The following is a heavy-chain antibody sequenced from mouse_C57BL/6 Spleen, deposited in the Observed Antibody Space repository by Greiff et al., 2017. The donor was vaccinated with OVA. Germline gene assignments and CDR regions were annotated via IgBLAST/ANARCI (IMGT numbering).Heavy chain of an antibody. J-gene: IGHJ3*01. CDR3: ARGRGERFAY. CDR2: IDPSDSVT. V-gene: IGHV1-52*01. Sequence: QLKHPVALLFRPGSSFHLSFPASVYSFPRSWLPLLLPRPLHGLFLIGNIDPSDSVTHYNQKFKDKATLTVDKSSSTAYMQLSSLTSEDSAVYYCARGRGERFAYWGQGTLVTVSA. CDR1: VYSFPRSW.